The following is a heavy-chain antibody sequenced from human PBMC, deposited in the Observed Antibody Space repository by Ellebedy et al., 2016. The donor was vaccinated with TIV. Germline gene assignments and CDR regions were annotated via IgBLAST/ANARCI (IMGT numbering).Heavy chain of an antibody. CDR1: GFTFDDYA. CDR3: AKLGGYSYGQLDY. Sequence: SLKISXAASGFTFDDYAMHWVRQAPGKGLEWVSGISWNSGSIGYADSVKGRFTISRDNAKNSLYLQMSSLRAEDTALYYCAKLGGYSYGQLDYWGQGTLVIVSS. V-gene: IGHV3-9*01. J-gene: IGHJ4*02. D-gene: IGHD5-18*01. CDR2: ISWNSGSI.